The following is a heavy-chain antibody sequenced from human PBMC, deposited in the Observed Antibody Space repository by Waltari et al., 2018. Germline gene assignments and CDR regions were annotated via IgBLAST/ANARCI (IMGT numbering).Heavy chain of an antibody. D-gene: IGHD5-12*01. V-gene: IGHV3-9*01. CDR1: GFTFEDYA. CDR2: ISWNSGSI. CDR3: AKDKKDGYNERDAFDI. J-gene: IGHJ3*02. Sequence: EVQLVESGGGLVQPGRPRRLSGAASGFTFEDYALPWVRQAPGKGLEWVSGISWNSGSIGYADSVKGRFTISRDNAKNSLYLQMNSLRAEDTALYYCAKDKKDGYNERDAFDIWGQGTMVTVSS.